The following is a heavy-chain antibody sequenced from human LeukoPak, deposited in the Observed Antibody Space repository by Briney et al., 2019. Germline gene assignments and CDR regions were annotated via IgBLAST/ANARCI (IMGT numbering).Heavy chain of an antibody. CDR2: IYYSGST. V-gene: IGHV4-31*03. D-gene: IGHD5-24*01. CDR3: ARLTRDGYKSDAFDI. J-gene: IGHJ3*02. CDR1: GGSISSGGYY. Sequence: SETLSLTCTVSGGSISSGGYYWSWIRQHPGKGLEWIGYIYYSGSTYYNPSLKSRVTISVDTSKSQFSLKLSSVTAADTAVYYCARLTRDGYKSDAFDIWGQGTMVTVSS.